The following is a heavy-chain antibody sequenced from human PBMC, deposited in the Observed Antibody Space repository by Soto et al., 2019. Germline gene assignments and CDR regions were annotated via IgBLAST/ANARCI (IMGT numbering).Heavy chain of an antibody. V-gene: IGHV3-23*01. D-gene: IGHD3-22*01. CDR3: AKCGLYSSGRLLRYFYL. Sequence: GGSLRLSCAASGFTFNIYAMSWVRQAPGKGLEWVSAISGSGGGTYYADSVEGRFTISRDNSNNTLYLQMSSLRAEDTAVHYCAKCGLYSSGRLLRYFYLRAQRTLVTV. CDR2: ISGSGGGT. J-gene: IGHJ2*01. CDR1: GFTFNIYA.